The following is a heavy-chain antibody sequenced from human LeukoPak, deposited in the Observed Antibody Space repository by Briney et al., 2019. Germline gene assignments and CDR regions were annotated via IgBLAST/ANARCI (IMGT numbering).Heavy chain of an antibody. CDR2: INPSGGST. CDR1: GYTFTSYY. D-gene: IGHD1-26*01. CDR3: ARDSGSYYYDY. J-gene: IGHJ4*02. V-gene: IGHV1-46*01. Sequence: GASVKVSCKASGYTFTSYYMHWVRQAPGQGLEWMGIINPSGGSTSYAQKFQGRVTMTRDMSTSTVYMELSSLRSEDTAVYYCARDSGSYYYDYWGQGTLVTVSS.